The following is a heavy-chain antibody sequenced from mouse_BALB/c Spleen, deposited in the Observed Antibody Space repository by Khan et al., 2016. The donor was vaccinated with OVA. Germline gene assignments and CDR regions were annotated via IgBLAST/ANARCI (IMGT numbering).Heavy chain of an antibody. J-gene: IGHJ2*01. V-gene: IGHV1S81*02. D-gene: IGHD6-1*01. Sequence: QVQLQQSGAELVKPGASVKLSCKASGYTFTSYWMHWVKQRPGQGLEWIGEINPSNGRTNYNEKFKSKATLTVDKSSSTAYMHLSSPTSEDSAVYYCARVITRDYWGQGTTLTVSS. CDR3: ARVITRDY. CDR1: GYTFTSYW. CDR2: INPSNGRT.